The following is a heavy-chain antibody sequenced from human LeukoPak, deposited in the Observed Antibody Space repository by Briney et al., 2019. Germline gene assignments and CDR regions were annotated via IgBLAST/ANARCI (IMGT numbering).Heavy chain of an antibody. Sequence: SETLSLTCTVSGGSISNYYWSWIRQPPGKGLEWIGYISYSGSTTYNPSLKSRVTLSVDTSKNQFSLKLNSVSAADTAVYYCARGPSRFDSAGYWGQGTLVTVSS. CDR3: ARGPSRFDSAGY. CDR2: ISYSGST. D-gene: IGHD3-22*01. J-gene: IGHJ4*02. CDR1: GGSISNYY. V-gene: IGHV4-59*01.